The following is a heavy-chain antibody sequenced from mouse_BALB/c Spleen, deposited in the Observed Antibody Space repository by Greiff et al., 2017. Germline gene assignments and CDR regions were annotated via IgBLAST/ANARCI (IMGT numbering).Heavy chain of an antibody. CDR3: ARSIGSGYYAMDY. Sequence: EVKLVESGGGLVQPGGSRKLSCAASGFTFSSFGMHWVRQAPEKGLEWVAYISSGSSTIYYADTVKGRFTISRDNPKNTLFLQMTSLRSEDTAMYYCARSIGSGYYAMDYWGQGTSVTVSS. D-gene: IGHD2-14*01. CDR2: ISSGSSTI. CDR1: GFTFSSFG. J-gene: IGHJ4*01. V-gene: IGHV5-17*02.